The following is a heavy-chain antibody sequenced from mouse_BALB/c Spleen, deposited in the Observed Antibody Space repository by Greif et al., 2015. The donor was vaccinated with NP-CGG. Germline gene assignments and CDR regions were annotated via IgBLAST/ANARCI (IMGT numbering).Heavy chain of an antibody. CDR3: ARYGNYVYFDV. V-gene: IGHV14-3*02. D-gene: IGHD2-1*01. CDR1: GFNIKDTY. J-gene: IGHJ1*01. Sequence: EVQVVESGAELVKPGASVKLSCTASGFNIKDTYMHWVKQRPEQGLEWIGRIDPANGNTKYDPKFQGKATITADTSSNTAYLRLSILTSEDTAVYYCARYGNYVYFDVWGAGTTVTVSS. CDR2: IDPANGNT.